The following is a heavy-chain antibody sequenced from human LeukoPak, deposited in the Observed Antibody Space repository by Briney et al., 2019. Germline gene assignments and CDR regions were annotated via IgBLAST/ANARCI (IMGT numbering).Heavy chain of an antibody. D-gene: IGHD2-2*01. CDR1: GYTFTNYY. V-gene: IGHV1-69*13. CDR2: IIPRFGTA. CDR3: ARDRPGRYCSSPSCYSASPFDP. Sequence: SVKVSCKASGYTFTNYYMHWVRQAPGQGLEWMGGIIPRFGTANYAQKFQGRVTITADEFTSTAYMELSSLRSEDTAVYYCARDRPGRYCSSPSCYSASPFDPWGQGTLVTVSS. J-gene: IGHJ5*02.